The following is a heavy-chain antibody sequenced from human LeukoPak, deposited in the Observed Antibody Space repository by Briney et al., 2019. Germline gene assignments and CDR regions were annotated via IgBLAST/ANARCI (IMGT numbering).Heavy chain of an antibody. J-gene: IGHJ4*02. V-gene: IGHV4-4*02. D-gene: IGHD2-2*01. CDR3: ARSDCSSASCPFDY. CDR1: GGSISSSNW. Sequence: PSETLSLTCAVSGGSISSSNWWSWVRQPPGKGLEWIGEIYHSGSTNYNPSLKSRVTISVDKSKNQFSLKLSSVTAADTAVYYCARSDCSSASCPFDYWGQGTLVTVSS. CDR2: IYHSGST.